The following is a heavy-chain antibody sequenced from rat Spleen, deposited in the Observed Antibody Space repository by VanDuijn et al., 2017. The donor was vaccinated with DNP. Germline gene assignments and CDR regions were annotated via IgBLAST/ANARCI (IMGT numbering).Heavy chain of an antibody. D-gene: IGHD1-4*01. CDR2: ISYNGGTP. J-gene: IGHJ2*01. CDR3: AGRPPPTRGPFDY. V-gene: IGHV5-7*01. Sequence: EVQLVESGGGLVQPGRSLKLSCAASGFTFSNYDMAWVRQAPGKGLEWVATISYNGGTPYYRDPVKGRFTISRDNAQSTLYLQMDSLRSEDTATYYCAGRPPPTRGPFDYWGQGVTVTVSS. CDR1: GFTFSNYD.